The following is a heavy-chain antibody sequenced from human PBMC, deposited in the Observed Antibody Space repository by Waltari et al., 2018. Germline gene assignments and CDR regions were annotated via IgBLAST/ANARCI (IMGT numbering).Heavy chain of an antibody. CDR3: ARDVEGDGVLYGSPRRFDY. V-gene: IGHV4-38-2*02. J-gene: IGHJ4*02. CDR2: MYYRGTT. D-gene: IGHD3-10*01. Sequence: QVQLQESGPGLVKPSETLSLTCAVSNFYISNGYYWGWIRQPPGKGLEWIGSMYYRGTTYSNPSRKGRVTISVDTSKNTLFLNLNSVTAADTAVYYCARDVEGDGVLYGSPRRFDYWGQGILVTVSS. CDR1: NFYISNGYY.